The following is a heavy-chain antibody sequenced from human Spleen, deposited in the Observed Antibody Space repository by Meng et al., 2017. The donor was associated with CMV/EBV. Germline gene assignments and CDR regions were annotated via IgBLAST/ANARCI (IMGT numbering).Heavy chain of an antibody. CDR1: GYILPGSY. D-gene: IGHD6-13*01. J-gene: IGHJ5*02. CDR2: INPNNGGT. CDR3: ARDLPLGIATGVDP. Sequence: KASGYILPGSYIHWVRQAPGQGLEWMGWINPNNGGTNYAQKFRGRVTMTRDTSIVTAYMELSGLTSDDVATYYCARDLPLGIATGVDPWGQGTLVTVSS. V-gene: IGHV1-2*02.